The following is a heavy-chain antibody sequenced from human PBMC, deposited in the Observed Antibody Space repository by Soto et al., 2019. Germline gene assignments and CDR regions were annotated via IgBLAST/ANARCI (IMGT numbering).Heavy chain of an antibody. CDR2: ISWNSGSI. CDR3: AKDIAARPWGLFDY. V-gene: IGHV3-9*01. CDR1: GFTFDDYA. Sequence: GGSLRLSCAASGFTFDDYAMHWVRQAPGKGLEWVSGISWNSGSIGYADSVKGRFTISRDNAKNSLYLQMNSLRAEDTALYYCAKDIAARPWGLFDYWGQGTLVTVSS. J-gene: IGHJ4*02. D-gene: IGHD6-6*01.